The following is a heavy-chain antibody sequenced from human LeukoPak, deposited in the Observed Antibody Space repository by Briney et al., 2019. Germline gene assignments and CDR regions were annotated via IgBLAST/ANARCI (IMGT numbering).Heavy chain of an antibody. CDR2: NNPNRGRT. Sequence: ASETVSRMPSVYTVPPYFLLWVGRARGQEREWMGWNNPNRGRTNSAQKFQGSVSMARDTSISTAYLEPSRLRAAATAVYYCARVAARPDYWGQGTLVTVSS. V-gene: IGHV1-2*02. D-gene: IGHD6-6*01. J-gene: IGHJ4*02. CDR3: ARVAARPDY. CDR1: VYTVPPYF.